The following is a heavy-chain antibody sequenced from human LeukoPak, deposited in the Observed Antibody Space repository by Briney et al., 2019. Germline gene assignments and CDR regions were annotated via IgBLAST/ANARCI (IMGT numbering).Heavy chain of an antibody. Sequence: GGSLRLSCAASGSTFSGSAMHWVRQASGKGLEWVGRIRSKANSYATAYAASVKGRFTISRDDSKNTAYLQMNSLKTEDTAVYYCTRHDYYGSGSYYKDYWGQGTVVTVSS. V-gene: IGHV3-73*01. CDR2: IRSKANSYAT. CDR3: TRHDYYGSGSYYKDY. J-gene: IGHJ4*02. CDR1: GSTFSGSA. D-gene: IGHD3-10*01.